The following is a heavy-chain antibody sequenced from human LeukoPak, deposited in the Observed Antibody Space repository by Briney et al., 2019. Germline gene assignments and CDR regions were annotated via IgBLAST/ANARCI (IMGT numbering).Heavy chain of an antibody. J-gene: IGHJ4*02. CDR2: IYYSGST. D-gene: IGHD5-24*01. V-gene: IGHV4-59*12. Sequence: PSETLSLTCTVSGGSISSYYWSWIRQPPGKGLEWIGYIYYSGSTYYNPSLKSRVTISVDTSKNQFSLKLSSVTAADTAVYYCARVEMATIDYWGQGTLVTVSS. CDR3: ARVEMATIDY. CDR1: GGSISSYY.